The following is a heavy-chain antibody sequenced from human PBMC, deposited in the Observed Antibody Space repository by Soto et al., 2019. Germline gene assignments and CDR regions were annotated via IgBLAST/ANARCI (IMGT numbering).Heavy chain of an antibody. CDR2: IYYSGST. J-gene: IGHJ5*02. V-gene: IGHV4-39*01. CDR3: ATQEVGGSYVYTFDP. Sequence: PSVTMSLTCTICGASIRSSNHYWGWICQPPGKGLEWIGSIYYSGSTYYNPSLKSRVTISVDTSKNQFSLKLSSVTAADTAVYYCATQEVGGSYVYTFDPWGQGTLVTVS. D-gene: IGHD1-26*01. CDR1: GASIRSSNHY.